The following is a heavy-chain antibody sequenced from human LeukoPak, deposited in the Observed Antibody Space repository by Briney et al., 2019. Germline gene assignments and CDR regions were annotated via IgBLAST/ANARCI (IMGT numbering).Heavy chain of an antibody. Sequence: SETLSLTCAVSGYSISSGYYWGWIRQPPGKGLEWIGSIYHSGSTNYNPSLKSRVTMSVDTSKNQFSLKLSSVTAADTAVYYCAREAYSYGSYYFDYWGQGTLVTVSS. D-gene: IGHD5-18*01. CDR1: GYSISSGYY. J-gene: IGHJ4*02. V-gene: IGHV4-38-2*02. CDR2: IYHSGST. CDR3: AREAYSYGSYYFDY.